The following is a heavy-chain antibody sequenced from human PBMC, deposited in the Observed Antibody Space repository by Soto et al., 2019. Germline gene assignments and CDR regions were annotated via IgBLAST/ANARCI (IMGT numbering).Heavy chain of an antibody. V-gene: IGHV4-34*01. CDR3: ARQIVVVPAAIPGWFDP. D-gene: IGHD2-2*01. J-gene: IGHJ5*02. CDR2: INHSGST. Sequence: SETLSLTCAVYGGSFSGYYWSWIRQPPGKGLEWIGEINHSGSTNYNPSLKSRVTISVDTSKNQFSLKLSSVTAADTAVYYCARQIVVVPAAIPGWFDPWGQGTLVTVSS. CDR1: GGSFSGYY.